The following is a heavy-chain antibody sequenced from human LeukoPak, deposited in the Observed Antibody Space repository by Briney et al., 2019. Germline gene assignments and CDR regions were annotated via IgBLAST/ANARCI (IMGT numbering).Heavy chain of an antibody. CDR2: INPNSGGT. J-gene: IGHJ4*02. D-gene: IGHD3-22*01. CDR3: ARDAYYYDSGGYYPN. Sequence: ASVKVSCKASGYTFTGHYMHWVRQAPGQGLEWMGWINPNSGGTNYAQKFQGRVTMTWNTSIRTAYMELSRLRSDDTAVYYCARDAYYYDSGGYYPNWGQGTLVTVSS. CDR1: GYTFTGHY. V-gene: IGHV1-2*02.